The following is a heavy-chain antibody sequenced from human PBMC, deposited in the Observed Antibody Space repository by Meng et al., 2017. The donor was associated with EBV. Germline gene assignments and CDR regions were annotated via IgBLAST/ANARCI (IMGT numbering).Heavy chain of an antibody. D-gene: IGHD3-10*01. CDR2: LIPMSDAP. Sequence: LVQFGAGVKKPGFSVKVSCKASGGTFRGDAISWVRQAPGQGLEWMGGLIPMSDAPHYAQKFQGRVTITADESTSTHYMELSGLRYEDTAVYYCASESGRGFTPDYWGQGTLVTVSS. CDR3: ASESGRGFTPDY. CDR1: GGTFRGDA. J-gene: IGHJ4*02. V-gene: IGHV1-69*01.